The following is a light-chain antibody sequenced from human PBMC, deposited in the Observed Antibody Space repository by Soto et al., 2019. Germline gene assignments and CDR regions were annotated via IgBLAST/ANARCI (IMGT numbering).Light chain of an antibody. Sequence: SYELTQPPSVSVSPGQTASITCSGDELGDKYASWYQQKPGQSPVLVIYQDTKRPSGIPERFSGSNSGNTATLTISGTQAMDEADYYCRAWDSSTVVFGGGTKLTVL. V-gene: IGLV3-1*01. CDR3: RAWDSSTVV. J-gene: IGLJ2*01. CDR1: ELGDKY. CDR2: QDT.